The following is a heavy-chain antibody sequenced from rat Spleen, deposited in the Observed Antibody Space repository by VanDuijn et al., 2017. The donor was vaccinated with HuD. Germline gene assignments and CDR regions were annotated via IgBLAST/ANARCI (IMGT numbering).Heavy chain of an antibody. J-gene: IGHJ4*01. V-gene: IGHV2-47*01. CDR1: GFSLSRHG. D-gene: IGHD1-9*01. CDR3: ARNTYYGYTGVMDA. Sequence: QVHLKESGPGRVQPSQTLSLTCTVSGFSLSRHGVSWIRQPPGKGLEWMGVIWSNGGTDYNSAIKSRLSISRDTSKSQVFLKMNSLHTGDTAMYFCARNTYYGYTGVMDAWGQGASVTVSS. CDR2: IWSNGGT.